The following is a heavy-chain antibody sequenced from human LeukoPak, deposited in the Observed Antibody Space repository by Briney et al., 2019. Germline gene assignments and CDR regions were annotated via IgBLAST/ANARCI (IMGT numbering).Heavy chain of an antibody. V-gene: IGHV3-66*01. CDR3: ARRTPYSSGPFDY. Sequence: PGGSLRLSCAASGFTVSSNYMSWVRQAPGKGLEWVSVIYSGGSTYSADSVKGRFTISRDNSKNTLYLQMNNLRAEDTAVYYCARRTPYSSGPFDYWGQGTLVTVSS. CDR1: GFTVSSNY. CDR2: IYSGGST. D-gene: IGHD6-19*01. J-gene: IGHJ4*02.